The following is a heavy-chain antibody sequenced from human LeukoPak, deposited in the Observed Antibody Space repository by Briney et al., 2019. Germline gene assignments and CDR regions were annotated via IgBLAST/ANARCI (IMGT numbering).Heavy chain of an antibody. CDR1: GYTFTGYY. D-gene: IGHD1-26*01. V-gene: IGHV1-2*02. CDR3: ATAGTRWELLPPGY. Sequence: ASVKVSCKASGYTFTGYYMHWVRQAPGQGLEWMGWINPNSGGTNYAQKFQGRVTMTEDTSTDTAYMELSSLRSEDTAVYYCATAGTRWELLPPGYWGQGTLVTVSS. CDR2: INPNSGGT. J-gene: IGHJ4*02.